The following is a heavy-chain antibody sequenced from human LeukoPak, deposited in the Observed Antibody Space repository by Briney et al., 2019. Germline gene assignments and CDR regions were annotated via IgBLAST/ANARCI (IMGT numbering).Heavy chain of an antibody. V-gene: IGHV3-30*18. CDR2: ISYDGSNK. CDR3: AKSGTSGWSNLYYFDY. D-gene: IGHD6-19*01. Sequence: GGSLRLSCAASGFTFSSYGMHWVRQAPGKGLEWVAVISYDGSNKYYADSVKGRFTISRDNSKNTLYLQMNSLRAKDTAVYYCAKSGTSGWSNLYYFDYWGQGTLVTVSS. J-gene: IGHJ4*02. CDR1: GFTFSSYG.